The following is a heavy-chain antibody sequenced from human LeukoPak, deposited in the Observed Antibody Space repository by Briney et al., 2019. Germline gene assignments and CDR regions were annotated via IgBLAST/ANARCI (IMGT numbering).Heavy chain of an antibody. Sequence: SETLCLTCAVYGGSFSGYYWSWIRQPPGKGLEWIGEINHSGSTNYNPSLKSRVTISVDTSKHQSPLKLSSLTASATALYYCARGSAGSGYSRSRPFDYWGQGTLLTVSS. D-gene: IGHD3-22*01. J-gene: IGHJ4*02. CDR1: GGSFSGYY. CDR3: ARGSAGSGYSRSRPFDY. CDR2: INHSGST. V-gene: IGHV4-34*01.